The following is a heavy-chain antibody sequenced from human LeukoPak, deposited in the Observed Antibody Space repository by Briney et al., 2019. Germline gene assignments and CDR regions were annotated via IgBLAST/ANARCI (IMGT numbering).Heavy chain of an antibody. CDR3: ARVDGSGNTIDY. CDR2: ISSSSSYI. D-gene: IGHD3-10*01. Sequence: GGSLRLSCAASGFTVNSNYMIWVRQAPGKGLEWVSSISSSSSYIYYADSVKGRFTISRDNAKNSLYLQMNSLRAEDTAVYYCARVDGSGNTIDYWGQGTLVTVSS. J-gene: IGHJ4*02. V-gene: IGHV3-21*01. CDR1: GFTVNSNY.